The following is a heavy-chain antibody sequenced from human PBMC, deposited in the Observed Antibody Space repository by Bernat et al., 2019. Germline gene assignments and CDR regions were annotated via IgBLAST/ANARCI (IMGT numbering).Heavy chain of an antibody. Sequence: QVQLQESGPGLVKPSETLSLTCTVSRASMSDYYWSWIRQPPGKGLEWIAYIHYSWSTDYNPSLKSRVTISVDRPKNQFSLKLSPVIAADTAVYYCASVPLVCSDGTCYYYVDVWGKGTTVTVSS. CDR1: RASMSDYY. CDR3: ASVPLVCSDGTCYYYVDV. J-gene: IGHJ6*03. V-gene: IGHV4-59*01. D-gene: IGHD2-15*01. CDR2: IHYSWST.